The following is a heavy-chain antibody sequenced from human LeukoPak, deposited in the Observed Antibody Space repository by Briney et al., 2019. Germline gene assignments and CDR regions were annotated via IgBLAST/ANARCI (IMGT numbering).Heavy chain of an antibody. CDR2: IYYSGST. J-gene: IGHJ5*02. Sequence: SETLSLTCTVSGGSISSSSYYWGWIRQPPGKGLEWFGSIYYSGSTYYNPSLKSRVTISVDTSKHQFSLKLSSVTAADTAVYYCARMGAIAAASWGQGTLVTVSS. V-gene: IGHV4-39*01. CDR1: GGSISSSSYY. CDR3: ARMGAIAAAS. D-gene: IGHD6-13*01.